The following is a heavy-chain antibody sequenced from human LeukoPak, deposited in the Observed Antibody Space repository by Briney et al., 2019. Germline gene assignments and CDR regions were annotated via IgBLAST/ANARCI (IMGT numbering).Heavy chain of an antibody. D-gene: IGHD6-19*01. J-gene: IGHJ6*02. CDR3: ARGLAGAVNGMDV. V-gene: IGHV3-74*01. CDR2: ISSDGGGT. CDR1: GFTFSSNG. Sequence: GGSLRLSCAASGFTFSSNGMHWVRQAPEKGLVWVSRISSDGGGTSSADSVKGRFTISRDNAKNTLYLQMNSLRAEDTAVYYCARGLAGAVNGMDVWGQGTTVTVSS.